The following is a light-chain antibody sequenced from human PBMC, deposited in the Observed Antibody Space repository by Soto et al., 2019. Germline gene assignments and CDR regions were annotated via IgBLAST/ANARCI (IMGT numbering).Light chain of an antibody. CDR3: QQYYSYPLT. CDR2: AAS. V-gene: IGKV1-39*01. J-gene: IGKJ1*01. Sequence: DLQMTQSPSSPSASVGGRGTIPCRATQSISSYLNWYQQKPGKAPKLLIYAASSLQSGVPSRFSGSGSGTDFTLTISCLQSEDFATYYCQQYYSYPLTFGQGTKVDIK. CDR1: QSISSY.